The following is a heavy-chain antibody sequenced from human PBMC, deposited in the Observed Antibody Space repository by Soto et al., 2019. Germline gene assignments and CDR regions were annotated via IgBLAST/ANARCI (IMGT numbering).Heavy chain of an antibody. V-gene: IGHV3-33*01. CDR3: ERDLVPSSGYYSRFDY. CDR2: IWYDGSNK. J-gene: IGHJ4*02. Sequence: RLPYAACGFTFSSYGMHWVRPAPGRELAGVAVIWYDGSNKYYADSVKGRFTISRDNSKNTLYLQVNSLSVEDTAVYYCERDLVPSSGYYSRFDYWGQGTLVTVSS. CDR1: GFTFSSYG. D-gene: IGHD3-22*01.